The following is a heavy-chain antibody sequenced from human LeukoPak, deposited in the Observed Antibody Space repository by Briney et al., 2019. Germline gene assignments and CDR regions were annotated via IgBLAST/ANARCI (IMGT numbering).Heavy chain of an antibody. D-gene: IGHD6-13*01. CDR3: ARDQRGYSSSWYSDKSFDP. V-gene: IGHV1-46*01. Sequence: ASVKVSCKASGYTFTSYYMHWVRQAPGQGLEWMGIINPSGGSTSYAQKFQGRVTMTRDMSTSTVYMELSSLRSEDTAVYYCARDQRGYSSSWYSDKSFDPWGQGTLVTVSS. CDR2: INPSGGST. CDR1: GYTFTSYY. J-gene: IGHJ5*02.